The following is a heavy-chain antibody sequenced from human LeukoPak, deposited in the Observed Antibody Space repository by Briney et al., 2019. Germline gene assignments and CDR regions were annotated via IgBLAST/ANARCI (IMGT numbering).Heavy chain of an antibody. V-gene: IGHV4-4*02. J-gene: IGHJ4*02. Sequence: KPSETLSLTCAVSGGSISSSNWWSWVRQPPGKGLEWIGEIYHSGSTNYNPSLKSRVTISVDKSKNQFSLKLSSVTAADTAVYYCARDLGRNGDPRDYWGQGTLVTVSS. CDR3: ARDLGRNGDPRDY. CDR2: IYHSGST. CDR1: GGSISSSNW. D-gene: IGHD4-17*01.